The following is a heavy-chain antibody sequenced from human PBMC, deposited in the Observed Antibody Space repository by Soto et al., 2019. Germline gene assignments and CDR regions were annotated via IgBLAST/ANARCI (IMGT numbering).Heavy chain of an antibody. CDR1: GYRLTSYW. Sequence: GDSLKISCSTSGYRLTSYWIAWVRQMPGKGREWMGIIFPSDSDTRYSPSFQGQVTISAHMSTSTVFLQWASLKASDTAVYFCARKAKSGYSTWFDPWGLASLVNVS. CDR3: ARKAKSGYSTWFDP. J-gene: IGHJ5*02. V-gene: IGHV5-51*01. CDR2: IFPSDSDT. D-gene: IGHD3-22*01.